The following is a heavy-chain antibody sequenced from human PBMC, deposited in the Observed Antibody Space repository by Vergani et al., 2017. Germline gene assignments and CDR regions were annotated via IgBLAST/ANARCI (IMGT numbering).Heavy chain of an antibody. J-gene: IGHJ6*02. CDR2: ISAYNGNT. V-gene: IGHV1-18*04. D-gene: IGHD2-2*01. CDR1: GYTFTSYG. Sequence: QVQLVQSGAVVKKPGASVKVSCKASGYTFTSYGISWVRQAPGQGLEWMGWISAYNGNTNYAQKLQGRVTMTAATSTSTAYMELRSLRSDDTAVYYCARDPEIVVVPAAPYYDYYYGMDVWGQGTTVTVSS. CDR3: ARDPEIVVVPAAPYYDYYYGMDV.